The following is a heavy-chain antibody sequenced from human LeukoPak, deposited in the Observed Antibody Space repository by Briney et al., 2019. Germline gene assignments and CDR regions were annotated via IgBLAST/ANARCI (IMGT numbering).Heavy chain of an antibody. V-gene: IGHV4-61*02. Sequence: PSQTLSLTCTVSGGSISSGSYYWSWIRQPAGKGLEWIGRIHASGSTNYNPSLKSRVTISTDTPKNQFSLKLTSVTAADTAVYYCARDVRDGYNLFDYWGQGTLVTVSS. D-gene: IGHD5-24*01. CDR2: IHASGST. J-gene: IGHJ4*02. CDR3: ARDVRDGYNLFDY. CDR1: GGSISSGSYY.